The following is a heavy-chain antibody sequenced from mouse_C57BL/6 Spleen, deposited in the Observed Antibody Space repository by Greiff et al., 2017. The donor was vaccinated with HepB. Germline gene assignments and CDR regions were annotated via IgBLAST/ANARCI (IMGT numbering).Heavy chain of an antibody. Sequence: QVQLKQSGPELVKPGASVKISCKASGYAFSSSWMNWVKQRPGKGLEWIGRIYPGDGDTNYNGKFKGKATLTADKSSSTAYMQLSSLTSEDSAVYFCARSGYYGSSLGFDYWGQGTTLTVSS. J-gene: IGHJ2*01. CDR3: ARSGYYGSSLGFDY. V-gene: IGHV1-82*01. CDR1: GYAFSSSW. CDR2: IYPGDGDT. D-gene: IGHD1-1*01.